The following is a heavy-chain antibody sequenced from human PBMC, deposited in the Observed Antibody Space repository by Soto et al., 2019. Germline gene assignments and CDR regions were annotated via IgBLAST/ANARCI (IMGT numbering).Heavy chain of an antibody. J-gene: IGHJ4*02. Sequence: PVGSLRLSCAASGFTFDDYGMSWVRQAPGKGLEWVSDINWNGGSTGYADSVKGRFTISRDNAKNSLYLQMNSLRGQDTALYYCARLYSSGLYGRDGYWGQGTLVTVSS. V-gene: IGHV3-20*04. CDR2: INWNGGST. D-gene: IGHD6-19*01. CDR1: GFTFDDYG. CDR3: ARLYSSGLYGRDGY.